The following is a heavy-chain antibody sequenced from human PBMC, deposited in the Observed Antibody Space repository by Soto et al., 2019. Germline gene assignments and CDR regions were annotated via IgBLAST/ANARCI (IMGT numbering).Heavy chain of an antibody. CDR1: GFTFTSSA. CDR2: IVVGSGNT. V-gene: IGHV1-58*01. D-gene: IGHD5-12*01. CDR3: AAEGKKFGGYDPYSYYGMDV. Sequence: SVEVSCKASGFTFTSSAVQWVRQARGQRLELLGWIVVGSGNTNYAQKFQERVTITRDMSTSTAYMELSSLRSEDTAVYYCAAEGKKFGGYDPYSYYGMDVWGPGTTVTVSS. J-gene: IGHJ6*02.